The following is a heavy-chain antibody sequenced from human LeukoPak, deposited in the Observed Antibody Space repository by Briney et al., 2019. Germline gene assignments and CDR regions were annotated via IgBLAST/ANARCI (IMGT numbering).Heavy chain of an antibody. V-gene: IGHV3-30*18. CDR1: GFTFSSYG. J-gene: IGHJ3*02. CDR2: ISYDGSNK. CDR3: AKLLDYGDTDDAFDI. D-gene: IGHD4-17*01. Sequence: PGGSLRLSCAASGFTFSSYGMHWVRQAPGKGLEWVAVISYDGSNKYYADSVKGRFTISRDNSKNTLYLQMNSLRAEDTAVYYCAKLLDYGDTDDAFDIWGQGTMVTVSS.